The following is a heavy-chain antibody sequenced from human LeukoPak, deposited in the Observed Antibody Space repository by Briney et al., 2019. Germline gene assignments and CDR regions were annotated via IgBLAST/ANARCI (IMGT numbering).Heavy chain of an antibody. D-gene: IGHD1-14*01. J-gene: IGHJ6*02. CDR1: GGSISSGDYY. Sequence: SQTLSLACTVSGGSISSGDYYWSWIRQPPGKGLEWIGDIYYSGSTYYNPSLNSRVTISVDTSKNQFSLKLSSVTAADTAVYYCARGEIPGLLYGMDVWGQGTTVTVSS. V-gene: IGHV4-30-4*01. CDR3: ARGEIPGLLYGMDV. CDR2: IYYSGST.